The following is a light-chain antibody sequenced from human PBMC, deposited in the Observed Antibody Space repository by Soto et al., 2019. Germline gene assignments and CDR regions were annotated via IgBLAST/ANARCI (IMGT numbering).Light chain of an antibody. V-gene: IGLV2-8*01. CDR3: TSYTSTSTYV. CDR1: SSDVGGYDY. Sequence: QSALTQPPSASGSPGQSVTISCTGTSSDVGGYDYVSWYQQHPGEAPKLMIYEVSKRPSGVPDRFSGSKSGNTASLAVSGLQPEDEADYYCTSYTSTSTYVFGTGTKLTVL. J-gene: IGLJ1*01. CDR2: EVS.